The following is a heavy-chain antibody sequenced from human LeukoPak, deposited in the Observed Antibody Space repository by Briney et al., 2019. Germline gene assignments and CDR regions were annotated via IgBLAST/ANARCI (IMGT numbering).Heavy chain of an antibody. CDR3: ATEEWSYNFDY. Sequence: GGSLRLSCAASGFTFSNAWMSWVRQAPGKGLEWVAHIKTKTDGGTTDYAAPVKGRFTISRDDSKNTLYLQMYSLKTEDTAVYYCATEEWSYNFDYWGQGTLVTVSS. J-gene: IGHJ4*02. CDR2: IKTKTDGGTT. CDR1: GFTFSNAW. D-gene: IGHD3-3*01. V-gene: IGHV3-15*01.